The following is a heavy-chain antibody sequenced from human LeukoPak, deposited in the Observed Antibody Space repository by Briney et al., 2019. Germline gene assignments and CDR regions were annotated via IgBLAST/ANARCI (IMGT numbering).Heavy chain of an antibody. CDR3: ARSDTVTPNWFDP. CDR2: IYYSGST. J-gene: IGHJ5*02. CDR1: GGSLLRGGYY. Sequence: SPTLSLTFTVSGGSLLRGGYYRSWVRQHPGKGLEWIGYIYYSGSTYYNPSLKSRVTISVDTSKNQFSLKLSSVTTADTAVYYCARSDTVTPNWFDPWGQGTLVTVSS. V-gene: IGHV4-31*03. D-gene: IGHD4-17*01.